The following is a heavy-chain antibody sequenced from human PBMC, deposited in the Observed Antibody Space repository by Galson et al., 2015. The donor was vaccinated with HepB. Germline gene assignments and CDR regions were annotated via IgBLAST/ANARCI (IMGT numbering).Heavy chain of an antibody. CDR3: ARALWPGLYYFDY. CDR2: ISAYNGNT. V-gene: IGHV1-18*04. J-gene: IGHJ4*02. D-gene: IGHD3-10*01. CDR1: GYAFTSYG. Sequence: SVKVSCRASGYAFTSYGISWVRQAPGQGLEWMGWISAYNGNTNYAQKLQGRVTMTTDTSTSTAYMELRSLRSDDTAVYYCARALWPGLYYFDYWGQGTLVTVSS.